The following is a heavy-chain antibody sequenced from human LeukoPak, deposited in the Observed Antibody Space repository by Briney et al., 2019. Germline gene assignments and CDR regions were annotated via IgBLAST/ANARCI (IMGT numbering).Heavy chain of an antibody. D-gene: IGHD2-15*01. CDR2: IYYSGST. J-gene: IGHJ4*02. V-gene: IGHV4-39*07. CDR3: ARALRGYCSGGSCYHFDY. CDR1: GGSISSSSYY. Sequence: PSETLSLTCTVSGGSISSSSYYWGWIRQPPGKGLEWIGSIYYSGSTYYNPSLKSRVTISVDTSKNQFSLKLSSVTAADTAVYYCARALRGYCSGGSCYHFDYWGQGTLVTVSS.